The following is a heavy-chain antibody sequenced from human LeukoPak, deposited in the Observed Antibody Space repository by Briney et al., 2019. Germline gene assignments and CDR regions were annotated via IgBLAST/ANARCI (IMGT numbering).Heavy chain of an antibody. D-gene: IGHD4-17*01. V-gene: IGHV3-48*01. CDR1: GFTFDDYA. CDR3: AKDEHDYGDYYFDY. Sequence: GGSLRLSCAASGFTFDDYAMNWVRQAPGKGLEWVSYISSSGSTIYYADSVKGRFTISRDNSKNTLYLQMNSLRAEDTAVYYCAKDEHDYGDYYFDYWGQGTLVTVSS. J-gene: IGHJ4*02. CDR2: ISSSGSTI.